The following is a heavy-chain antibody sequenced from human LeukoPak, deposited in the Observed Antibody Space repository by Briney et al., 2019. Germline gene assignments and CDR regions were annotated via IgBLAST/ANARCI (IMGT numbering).Heavy chain of an antibody. J-gene: IGHJ6*02. CDR2: IYYSGST. CDR1: GGSISSSSYY. Sequence: PSETLSLTCTVSGGSISSSSYYWGWIRQPPGKGLEWIGSIYYSGSTYYNPSLKSRVTISVDTSKNQFSLKLSSVTAADTAVHYCARLPLGNYYGSGTYYYYYYGMDVWGQGTTVTVSS. V-gene: IGHV4-39*01. CDR3: ARLPLGNYYGSGTYYYYYYGMDV. D-gene: IGHD3-10*01.